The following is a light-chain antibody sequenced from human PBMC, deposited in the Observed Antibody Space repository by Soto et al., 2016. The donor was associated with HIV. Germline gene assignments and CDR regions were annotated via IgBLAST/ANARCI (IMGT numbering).Light chain of an antibody. CDR1: QSISTY. CDR3: QKYNGDPT. Sequence: DIQMTQSPSSLSLSIGDRVSITCRASQSISTYLHWYQQKPGRAPKLLIYDASSLQSGVPSRFSGRGSGTDFTLTISDLQHEDLATYYCQKYNGDPTFGGGTKVEIK. J-gene: IGKJ4*01. V-gene: IGKV1-39*01. CDR2: DAS.